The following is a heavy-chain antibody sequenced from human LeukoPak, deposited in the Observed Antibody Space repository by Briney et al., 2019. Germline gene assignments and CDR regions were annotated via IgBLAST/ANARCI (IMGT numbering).Heavy chain of an antibody. CDR3: ARGITFGGVIVPDY. V-gene: IGHV1-8*01. D-gene: IGHD3-16*02. Sequence: ASVKVSCKASGYTFTSYDINWVRQATGQGLEWMGWMNPNSGNTGYAQKFQGRVTMTRNTSISTAYMELSSLRSEDTAVYYCARGITFGGVIVPDYWGQGTLVTVSS. J-gene: IGHJ4*02. CDR2: MNPNSGNT. CDR1: GYTFTSYD.